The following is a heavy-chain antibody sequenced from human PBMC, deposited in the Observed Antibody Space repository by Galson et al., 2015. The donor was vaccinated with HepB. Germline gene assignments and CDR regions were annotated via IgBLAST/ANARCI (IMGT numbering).Heavy chain of an antibody. CDR3: AKDQGCRFWSGFSAFDS. D-gene: IGHD3-3*01. CDR2: ISFDGSNR. CDR1: GFTFSNFG. V-gene: IGHV3-30*18. Sequence: SLRLSCAASGFTFSNFGMHWVRKTPGKGLESVAVISFDGSNRFYPDSVKGRFAISRDNSKNTLYLQMNNLRPEDTAVYYCAKDQGCRFWSGFSAFDSWGQGTLVTVSS. J-gene: IGHJ4*02.